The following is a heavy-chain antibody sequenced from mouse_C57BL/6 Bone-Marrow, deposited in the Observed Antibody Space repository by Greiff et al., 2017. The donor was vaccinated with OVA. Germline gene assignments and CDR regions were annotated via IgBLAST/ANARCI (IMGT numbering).Heavy chain of an antibody. CDR2: ISDGGSYT. J-gene: IGHJ3*01. D-gene: IGHD2-4*01. V-gene: IGHV5-4*03. CDR1: GFTFSSYA. Sequence: EVMLVESGGGLVKPGGSLKLSCAASGFTFSSYAMSWVRQTPEKRLEWVATISDGGSYTYYPDNVKGRFTISRDNAKNNLYLQMSHLKSEDTAMYYCGGLPFAYWGQGTLVTVSA. CDR3: GGLPFAY.